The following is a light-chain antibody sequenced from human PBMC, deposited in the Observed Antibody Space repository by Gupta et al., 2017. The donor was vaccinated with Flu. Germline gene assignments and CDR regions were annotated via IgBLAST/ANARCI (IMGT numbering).Light chain of an antibody. CDR2: AAS. Sequence: RVTITCRASQSISSYLNWYQQKPGKAPKLLIYAASSLQSRVPSRFSGSGSGTDFTLTISSLQPEDFATYYCQESYNTPLFTFGPGTKVDIK. J-gene: IGKJ3*01. CDR3: QESYNTPLFT. V-gene: IGKV1-39*01. CDR1: QSISSY.